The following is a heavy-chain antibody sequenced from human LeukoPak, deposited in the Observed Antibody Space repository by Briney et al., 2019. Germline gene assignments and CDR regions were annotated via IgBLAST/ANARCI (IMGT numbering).Heavy chain of an antibody. CDR1: GYTFTSYY. Sequence: ASVKVSCKASGYTFTSYYMHLVRQAPGQGLEWMGIINPSGGSTSYAQKFQGRVTVTRDTSTSTVYMELSSLRSEDTAVYYCARGDCSRGSCYLLDHWGQGTLVTVSS. CDR2: INPSGGST. J-gene: IGHJ4*02. CDR3: ARGDCSRGSCYLLDH. D-gene: IGHD2-15*01. V-gene: IGHV1-46*01.